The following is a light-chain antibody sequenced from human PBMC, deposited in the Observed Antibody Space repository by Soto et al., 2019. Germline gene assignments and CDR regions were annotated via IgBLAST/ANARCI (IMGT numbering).Light chain of an antibody. Sequence: QSALTQPPSASGSPGQSVTISCTGTSSDVGGYNYVSWYQQHPGKAPKLMIYEVSKRPSGVPDRFSGSKSGNTASLTVSGLQAEDEADYYCSSYAGSNNVVFGGETKLTAL. V-gene: IGLV2-8*01. CDR2: EVS. CDR1: SSDVGGYNY. J-gene: IGLJ2*01. CDR3: SSYAGSNNVV.